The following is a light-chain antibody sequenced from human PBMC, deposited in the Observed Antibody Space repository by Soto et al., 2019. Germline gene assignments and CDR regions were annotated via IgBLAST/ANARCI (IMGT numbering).Light chain of an antibody. V-gene: IGKV3-20*01. CDR2: GAS. CDR3: QHYGTSWT. CDR1: QSVSSTY. Sequence: EIVLTQSPGTLSLSPGDRATLSCRASQSVSSTYLAWYQQKPGQAPRLLIYGASRRATGIPDRFSGSGSGTDLTLTIGRLEPEDFAVFYCQHYGTSWTFGQGTKVEIK. J-gene: IGKJ1*01.